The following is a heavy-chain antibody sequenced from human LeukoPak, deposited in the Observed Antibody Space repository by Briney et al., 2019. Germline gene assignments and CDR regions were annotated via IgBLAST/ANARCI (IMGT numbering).Heavy chain of an antibody. V-gene: IGHV3-64*02. Sequence: PGGSLRLSCAASGFTFSSYSMHWVRQAPGKGLEYVSVISSDGDNTYYADSVKGRFTISRDNSKNTLYLQTGSLRAEDMAVYYCARAALEYCGGDCLDYWGQGTLVTVPS. J-gene: IGHJ4*02. CDR3: ARAALEYCGGDCLDY. CDR2: ISSDGDNT. D-gene: IGHD2-21*01. CDR1: GFTFSSYS.